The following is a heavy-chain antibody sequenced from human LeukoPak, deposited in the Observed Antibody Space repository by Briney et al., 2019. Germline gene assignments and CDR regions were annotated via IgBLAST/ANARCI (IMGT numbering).Heavy chain of an antibody. V-gene: IGHV1-2*02. D-gene: IGHD1-1*01. CDR3: ARRPGTRGSYYYGMDV. CDR1: GYTFTGYY. Sequence: ASVKVSCKASGYTFTGYYMHWVRQAPGQGLEWMGWINPNSGGTNYAQKFQGRVTMTRDTSISTAYMELSRLRSDDTAAYYCARRPGTRGSYYYGMDVWGQGTTVTVSS. J-gene: IGHJ6*02. CDR2: INPNSGGT.